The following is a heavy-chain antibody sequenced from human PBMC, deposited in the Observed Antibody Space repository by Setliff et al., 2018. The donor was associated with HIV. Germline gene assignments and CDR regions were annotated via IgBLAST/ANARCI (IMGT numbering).Heavy chain of an antibody. V-gene: IGHV4-59*01. J-gene: IGHJ3*01. D-gene: IGHD4-17*01. CDR2: IYYTGTT. CDR3: ARVQMAYAAFDV. CDR1: GGSISGDY. Sequence: PSETLSLTCTVSGGSISGDYWSWIRQPPGKGLEWIGYIYYTGTTNYNPSLKSRVAISVDTSSNQFSLKLSSVTAADTAVYYCARVQMAYAAFDVWGQGTMVTVSS.